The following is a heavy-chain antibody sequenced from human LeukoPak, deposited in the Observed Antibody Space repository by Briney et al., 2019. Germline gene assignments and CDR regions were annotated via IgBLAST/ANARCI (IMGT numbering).Heavy chain of an antibody. CDR3: ARARDSAPNYEYMDV. V-gene: IGHV1-69*05. CDR1: GGTFSSYA. J-gene: IGHJ6*03. D-gene: IGHD2-21*01. Sequence: EASVKLSCKASGGTFSSYAISWVRQAPGQGLEWMGGIIPIFGIANYAQKFQARVTITTDESTSTAYMELSSLRSEDTAVYYCARARDSAPNYEYMDVWGKGTTVTVSS. CDR2: IIPIFGIA.